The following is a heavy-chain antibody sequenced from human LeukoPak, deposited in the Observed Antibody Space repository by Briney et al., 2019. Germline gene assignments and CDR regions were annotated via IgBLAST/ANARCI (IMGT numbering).Heavy chain of an antibody. J-gene: IGHJ4*02. Sequence: SVKVSCKASGGTFSSYAISWVRQAPGQGLEWMGGIIPIFGTANYARKFQGRVTITADESTSTAYMELSSLRSEDTAVYYCARYPIAAAGTFRHRAFDYWGQGTLVTVSS. CDR2: IIPIFGTA. CDR1: GGTFSSYA. V-gene: IGHV1-69*13. D-gene: IGHD6-13*01. CDR3: ARYPIAAAGTFRHRAFDY.